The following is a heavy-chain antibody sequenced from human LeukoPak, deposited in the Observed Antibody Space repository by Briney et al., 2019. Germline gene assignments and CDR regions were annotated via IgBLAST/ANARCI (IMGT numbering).Heavy chain of an antibody. D-gene: IGHD3-22*01. J-gene: IGHJ3*02. CDR2: IYYSGST. CDR1: GGSISSSSYY. CDR3: ARDRFATMIVVVNQHTDAFDI. V-gene: IGHV4-39*07. Sequence: SETLSLTCTVSGGSISSSSYYWGWIRQPPGKGLEWIGSIYYSGSTYYNPSLKRRVTISVDTSKNQFSLKLSSVTAADTAVYYCARDRFATMIVVVNQHTDAFDIWGQGTMVTVSS.